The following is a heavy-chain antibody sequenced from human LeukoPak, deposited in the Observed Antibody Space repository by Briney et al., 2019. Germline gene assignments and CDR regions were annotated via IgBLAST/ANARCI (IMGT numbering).Heavy chain of an antibody. CDR3: ARAGVVVPAAIRFGVGMDV. V-gene: IGHV4-34*01. D-gene: IGHD2-2*02. CDR1: GGSISSYY. J-gene: IGHJ6*02. Sequence: PSETLSLTCTVSGGSISSYYWSWIRQPPGKGLEWIGEINHSGSTNYNPSLKSRVTVSVDTSRNQFSLRLSSVTAADTAVYYCARAGVVVPAAIRFGVGMDVWGQGTTVTVSS. CDR2: INHSGST.